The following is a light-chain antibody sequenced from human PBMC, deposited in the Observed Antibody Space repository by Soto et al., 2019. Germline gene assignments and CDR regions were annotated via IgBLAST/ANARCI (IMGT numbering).Light chain of an antibody. CDR3: SSYAGSNNFGV. CDR1: SSDVGGYNY. V-gene: IGLV2-8*01. CDR2: EVS. Sequence: QSVLAQPPSASGSPGQSVTISCTVTSSDVGGYNYVSWYQQHPGKAPKLMIYEVSKRPSGVPDRFSGSKSGNTASLTVSGLQAEDEADYYCSSYAGSNNFGVFGTGTK. J-gene: IGLJ1*01.